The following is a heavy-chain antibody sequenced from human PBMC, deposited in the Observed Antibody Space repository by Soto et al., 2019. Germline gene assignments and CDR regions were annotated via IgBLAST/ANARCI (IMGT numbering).Heavy chain of an antibody. CDR2: IYYSGST. V-gene: IGHV4-31*03. CDR3: ASSSGYDSSREKEYYFDY. D-gene: IGHD3-22*01. J-gene: IGHJ4*02. Sequence: SETLSLTCTVSGGSISSGGYYWSWIRQHPGKGLEWIGYIYYSGSTYYNPSLKSRVTISVDTSKNQFSLKLSSVTAADTAVYYCASSSGYDSSREKEYYFDYWGQGTLVTVSS. CDR1: GGSISSGGYY.